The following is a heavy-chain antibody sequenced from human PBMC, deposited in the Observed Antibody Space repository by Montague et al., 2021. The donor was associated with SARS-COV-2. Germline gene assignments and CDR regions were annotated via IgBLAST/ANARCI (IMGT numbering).Heavy chain of an antibody. Sequence: PALVKPTQTLTLTCTFSGFSLSTSGMCVSWIRQPPGEALEWLARIDWDDDKYYSTPLETRLTISKDTSKNQVVLTTTNMDPVDTATYYCARILVAAAGSPFDPWGQGTLVTVSS. J-gene: IGHJ5*02. D-gene: IGHD6-13*01. CDR1: GFSLSTSGMC. CDR2: IDWDDDK. CDR3: ARILVAAAGSPFDP. V-gene: IGHV2-70*11.